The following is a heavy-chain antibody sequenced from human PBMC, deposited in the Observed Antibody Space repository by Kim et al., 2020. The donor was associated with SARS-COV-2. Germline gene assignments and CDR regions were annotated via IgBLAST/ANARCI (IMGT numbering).Heavy chain of an antibody. J-gene: IGHJ3*02. CDR3: ARDLGPTYGSGTAPGI. CDR1: GFTFDDYG. CDR2: INWNGGST. Sequence: GGSLRLSCAASGFTFDDYGMSWVRQAPGKGLEWVSGINWNGGSTGYADSVKGRFTISRDNAKNSLYLQMNSLRAEDTALYHCARDLGPTYGSGTAPGIWGQGTMVTVSS. D-gene: IGHD3-10*01. V-gene: IGHV3-20*01.